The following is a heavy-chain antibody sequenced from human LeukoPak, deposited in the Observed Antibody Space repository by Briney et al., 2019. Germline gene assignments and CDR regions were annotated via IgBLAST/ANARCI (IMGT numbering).Heavy chain of an antibody. J-gene: IGHJ3*02. V-gene: IGHV3-30*02. CDR1: GFTFSRYG. Sequence: GGSLRLSCAASGFTFSRYGMHWVRQAPDKGLEWVAFIRYDGSNKYYADSVKGRFTISRDNSKNTLYLQMNSLRAEDTAVYYCAKDLHDFWSGSLAEDAFDIWGQGTMVTVSS. CDR2: IRYDGSNK. CDR3: AKDLHDFWSGSLAEDAFDI. D-gene: IGHD3-3*01.